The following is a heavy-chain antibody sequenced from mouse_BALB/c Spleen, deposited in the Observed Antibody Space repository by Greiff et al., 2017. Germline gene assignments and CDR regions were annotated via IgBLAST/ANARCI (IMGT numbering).Heavy chain of an antibody. CDR2: ISDGGSYT. Sequence: EVKLVESGGGLVKPGGSLKLSCAASGFTFSDYYMYWVRQTPEKRLEWVATISDGGSYTYYPDSVKGRFTISRDNAKNNLYLQMSSLTSEDTAMYYCARDRDYGYGSWFAYWGQGTLVTVSA. D-gene: IGHD2-2*01. J-gene: IGHJ3*01. V-gene: IGHV5-4*02. CDR1: GFTFSDYY. CDR3: ARDRDYGYGSWFAY.